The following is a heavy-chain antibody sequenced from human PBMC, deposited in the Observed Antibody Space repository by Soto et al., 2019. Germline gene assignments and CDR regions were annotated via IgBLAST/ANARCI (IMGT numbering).Heavy chain of an antibody. V-gene: IGHV4-31*02. CDR3: ASDSHSQQPNHRWGGGDMDV. D-gene: IGHD6-13*01. CDR2: IYFSGST. J-gene: IGHJ6*03. Sequence: DLEWIGSIYFSGSTYYNPSLKSRVTISVATPKNQFSLTLISVTAAATAMYYCASDSHSQQPNHRWGGGDMDVWGKGTTVTVSS.